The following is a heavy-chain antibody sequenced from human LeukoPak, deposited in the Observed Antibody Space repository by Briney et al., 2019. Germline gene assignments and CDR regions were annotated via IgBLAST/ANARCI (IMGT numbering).Heavy chain of an antibody. CDR1: GFTFSAYT. CDR2: INTGSTTI. J-gene: IGHJ3*01. CDR3: ARDSSVCAFDV. V-gene: IGHV3-48*01. D-gene: IGHD6-6*01. Sequence: PGGSLRLSCAASGFTFSAYTMHWFRQPPGKGLEWISYINTGSTTIYYADSVKGRFTISRDNAKNSLDLQLNSLRAEDTAVYYCARDSSVCAFDVWGQGTMVTVSS.